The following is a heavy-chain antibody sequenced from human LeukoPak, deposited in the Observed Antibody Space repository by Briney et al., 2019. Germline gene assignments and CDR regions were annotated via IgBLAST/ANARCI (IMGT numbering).Heavy chain of an antibody. CDR2: ISGSGGST. V-gene: IGHV3-23*01. J-gene: IGHJ4*02. Sequence: GGSLRLSCTASGFTFSDAWMTWVRQAPGKGLEWVSAISGSGGSTYYADSVKGRFTISRDNSKNTLYLQMNSLRAEDTAVYYCAKDRVQLWLDYFDYWGQGTLVTVSS. D-gene: IGHD5-18*01. CDR1: GFTFSDAW. CDR3: AKDRVQLWLDYFDY.